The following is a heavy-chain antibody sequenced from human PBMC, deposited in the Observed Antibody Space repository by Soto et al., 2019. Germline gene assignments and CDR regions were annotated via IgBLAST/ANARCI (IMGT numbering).Heavy chain of an antibody. J-gene: IGHJ5*02. CDR1: GGTFSSYA. V-gene: IGHV1-69*13. CDR3: ATDESLPAYGTPFDP. Sequence: GASVKVSCTVSGGTFSSYAISWVRQAPGQGLEWMGGIIPIFGTANYAQKFQGRVTITADESTSTAYMELSSLRSEDTAEYYCATDESLPAYGTPFDPWGQGTRVTVSS. D-gene: IGHD3-16*01. CDR2: IIPIFGTA.